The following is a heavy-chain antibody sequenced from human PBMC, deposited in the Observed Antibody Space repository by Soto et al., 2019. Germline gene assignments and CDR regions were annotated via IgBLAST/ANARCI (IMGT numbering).Heavy chain of an antibody. CDR1: GFTFSSYA. J-gene: IGHJ6*02. CDR3: ARAGAGSGSYLVYYYYGIDV. CDR2: ISYDGSNK. D-gene: IGHD3-10*01. V-gene: IGHV3-30-3*01. Sequence: GGSLRLSCAASGFTFSSYAMHWVRQAPGKGLEWVAVISYDGSNKYYADSVKGRFTISRDNSKNTLYLQMNSLRAEDTAVYYCARAGAGSGSYLVYYYYGIDVWGQGTTVTDSS.